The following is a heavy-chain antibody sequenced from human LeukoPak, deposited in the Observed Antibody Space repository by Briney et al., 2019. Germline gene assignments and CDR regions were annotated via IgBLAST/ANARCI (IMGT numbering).Heavy chain of an antibody. J-gene: IGHJ4*02. CDR1: GGSVSSGSYY. Sequence: SETLSLTCTVSGGSVSSGSYYWSWIRQPPGKGLEWIGYIYYGGSTNYNPSLKSRVTISVDTSKNQFSLKLSSVTAADTAVYYCARAYYYDSSGPHFDYWGQGTLVTVSS. CDR3: ARAYYYDSSGPHFDY. D-gene: IGHD3-22*01. V-gene: IGHV4-61*01. CDR2: IYYGGST.